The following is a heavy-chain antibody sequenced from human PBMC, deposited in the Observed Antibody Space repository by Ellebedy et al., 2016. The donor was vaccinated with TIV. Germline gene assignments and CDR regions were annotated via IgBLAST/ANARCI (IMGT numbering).Heavy chain of an antibody. CDR1: GGSTSSSIYY. Sequence: MPSETLSLTCTVSGGSTSSSIYYWGWIRQPPGKGLDWIASINYRVSTNYNPSLKSRVTISVDTSKNQFSLRLSSVTAADTAVYYCARHPSGAVTVSWYFDLWGRGTLVTVSS. V-gene: IGHV4-39*01. CDR3: ARHPSGAVTVSWYFDL. D-gene: IGHD2-21*02. J-gene: IGHJ2*01. CDR2: INYRVST.